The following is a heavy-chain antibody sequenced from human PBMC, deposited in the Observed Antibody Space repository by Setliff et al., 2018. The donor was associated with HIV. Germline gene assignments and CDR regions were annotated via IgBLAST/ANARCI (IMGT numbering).Heavy chain of an antibody. J-gene: IGHJ4*02. Sequence: VSVKVSCKASGYTFTSYAISWVRQAPGQGLEWMAWISAYNGYTHYAQKLQGRVTMTTDTSTSTAYMELRSLTSDDTAVYYCTRVHCDGTGGDYWGQGTLVTVSS. CDR2: ISAYNGYT. CDR1: GYTFTSYA. D-gene: IGHD3-10*01. V-gene: IGHV1-18*01. CDR3: TRVHCDGTGGDY.